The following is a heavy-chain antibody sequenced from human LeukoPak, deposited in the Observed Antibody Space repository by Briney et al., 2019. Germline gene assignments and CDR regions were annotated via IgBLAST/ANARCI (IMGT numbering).Heavy chain of an antibody. D-gene: IGHD3-22*01. Sequence: SETLSLTCTVSGGSIRNNNYYWGWIRQHPGKGLEWIGYIFYSGSTYYNPSLKSRVTMSVDTSKNQFSLKLNSVTAADTAVYYCARGLYDRSGIDPWGQGTLVTVSS. J-gene: IGHJ5*02. V-gene: IGHV4-31*03. CDR3: ARGLYDRSGIDP. CDR2: IFYSGST. CDR1: GGSIRNNNYY.